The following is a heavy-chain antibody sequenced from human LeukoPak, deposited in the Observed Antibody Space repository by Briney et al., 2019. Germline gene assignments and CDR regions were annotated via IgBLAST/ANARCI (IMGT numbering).Heavy chain of an antibody. CDR3: AKDQSGVIGY. Sequence: GRSLRLSCAASGFTFSSYAMHWVRQAPGKGLEWVAVISYDGSNKYYADSVKGRFTISRDNSKNTLYLQMNSLRAEDTAVYYCAKDQSGVIGYWGQGTLVTVSS. D-gene: IGHD3-3*01. V-gene: IGHV3-30*04. CDR2: ISYDGSNK. CDR1: GFTFSSYA. J-gene: IGHJ4*02.